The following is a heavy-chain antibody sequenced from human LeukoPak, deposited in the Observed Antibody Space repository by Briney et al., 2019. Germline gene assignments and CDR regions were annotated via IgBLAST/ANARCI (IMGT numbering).Heavy chain of an antibody. V-gene: IGHV1-3*01. J-gene: IGHJ3*02. CDR3: ARERGYYYDSSGYYYPSHAFDI. CDR1: GYTFTSYA. Sequence: ASVKVSCKASGYTFTSYAMHWVRQAPGQRLEWMGWINAGNGNTEYSQKFQGRVTITRDTSASTAYMELSSLRSEDTAVYYCARERGYYYDSSGYYYPSHAFDIWGQGTMVTVSS. D-gene: IGHD3-22*01. CDR2: INAGNGNT.